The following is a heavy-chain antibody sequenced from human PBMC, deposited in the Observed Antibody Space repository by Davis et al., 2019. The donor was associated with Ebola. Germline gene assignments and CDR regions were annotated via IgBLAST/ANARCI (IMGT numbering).Heavy chain of an antibody. Sequence: GESLKISCAASGFTFSSYWMHWVRQAPGKGLVWVSRINSDGSSTSYADFVKGRFAISRDNAKNSLYLQMNSLRAEDTALYYCASARLTHIVIPGAIFDYWGQGTLVTVSS. CDR1: GFTFSSYW. J-gene: IGHJ4*02. CDR2: INSDGSST. CDR3: ASARLTHIVIPGAIFDY. V-gene: IGHV3-74*01. D-gene: IGHD2-2*01.